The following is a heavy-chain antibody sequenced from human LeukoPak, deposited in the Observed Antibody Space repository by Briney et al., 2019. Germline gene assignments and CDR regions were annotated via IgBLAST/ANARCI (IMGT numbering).Heavy chain of an antibody. CDR2: INPNNGGT. D-gene: IGHD3-3*01. CDR1: GYTFTGYY. J-gene: IGHJ4*02. Sequence: ASMKVSCKASGYTFTGYYMHWVRQAPGQGLEWMGWINPNNGGTNYAQKFQGRVTMTRDTSISTAYMELSRLRSDDTAVYYCARDQSGDDFWSGYYTLWGQGTLVTVSS. CDR3: ARDQSGDDFWSGYYTL. V-gene: IGHV1-2*02.